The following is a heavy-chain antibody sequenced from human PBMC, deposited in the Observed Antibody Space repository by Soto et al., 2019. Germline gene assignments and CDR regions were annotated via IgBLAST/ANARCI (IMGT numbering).Heavy chain of an antibody. CDR2: VKRKSDGETT. CDR1: GFIFGDAW. Sequence: DVQLEESGGAWVRPGGSMRISGACSGFIFGDAWLSCVRQAPGKGLEWVGRVKRKSDGETTDYAAPVTGRFTISRDDSKPTVYLQMNSLKIEDTGIYYCVAGSPFEYWGQGTRVTVSS. J-gene: IGHJ4*02. CDR3: VAGSPFEY. V-gene: IGHV3-15*02. D-gene: IGHD1-26*01.